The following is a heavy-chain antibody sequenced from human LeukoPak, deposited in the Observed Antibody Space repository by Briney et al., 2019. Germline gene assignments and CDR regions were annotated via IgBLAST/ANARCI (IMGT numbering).Heavy chain of an antibody. V-gene: IGHV4-4*02. J-gene: IGHJ4*02. CDR2: IYHSGST. D-gene: IGHD5-12*01. CDR1: GGSISSSNW. Sequence: SETLSLTCAVSGGSISSSNWWSWVRQPPGKGLEWIGEIYHSGSTNYNPSLKSRVTISVDKSKNQFSLKLSSVTAANTAVYYCARTGYSGYDLVYWGQGTLVTVSS. CDR3: ARTGYSGYDLVY.